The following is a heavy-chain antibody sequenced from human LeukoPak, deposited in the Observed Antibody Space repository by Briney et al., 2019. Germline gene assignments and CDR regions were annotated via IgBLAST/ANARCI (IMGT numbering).Heavy chain of an antibody. CDR3: AILSWELLRPDFDY. Sequence: SETLSLTCTVSGGSISSSSYYWGWIRQPPGKGLEWIGSIYYSGSTYYNPSLKSRVTISVDTSKNQFSLKLSSVTAADTAVYYCAILSWELLRPDFDYWGQGTLVTVSS. J-gene: IGHJ4*02. D-gene: IGHD1-26*01. CDR1: GGSISSSSYY. CDR2: IYYSGST. V-gene: IGHV4-39*01.